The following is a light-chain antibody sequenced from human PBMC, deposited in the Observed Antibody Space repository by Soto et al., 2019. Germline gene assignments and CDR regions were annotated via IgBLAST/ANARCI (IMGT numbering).Light chain of an antibody. J-gene: IGKJ5*01. CDR2: SAS. CDR1: QSINTF. V-gene: IGKV1-39*01. Sequence: DLQMTQSPSSLSASVGDKITINCRASQSINTFLNWYQQKPGKAPKLLIYSASSLQGGVPSRFSGSGAGTDFTLTISILQPEDSASYYCQQSHSLPITFGQGTRLEIK. CDR3: QQSHSLPIT.